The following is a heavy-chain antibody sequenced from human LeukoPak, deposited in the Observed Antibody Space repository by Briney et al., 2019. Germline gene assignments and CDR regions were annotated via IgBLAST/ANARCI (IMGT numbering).Heavy chain of an antibody. Sequence: SQTLSLTCTVSGGSISSGGYYWSCIRQPPGKGLEWIGYIYHSGSTYYNPSLKSRVTISVDRSKNQFSLKLSSVTAADTAVYYCATPGYCSSTSCYNFDYWGQGTLVTVSS. CDR1: GGSISSGGYY. D-gene: IGHD2-2*02. V-gene: IGHV4-30-2*01. CDR2: IYHSGST. J-gene: IGHJ4*02. CDR3: ATPGYCSSTSCYNFDY.